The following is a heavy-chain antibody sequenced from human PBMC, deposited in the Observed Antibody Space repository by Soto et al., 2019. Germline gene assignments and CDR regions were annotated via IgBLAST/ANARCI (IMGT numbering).Heavy chain of an antibody. CDR3: ARGGGYYDSSGYLFLVDY. D-gene: IGHD3-22*01. CDR1: GFTFSSYW. Sequence: GGSLRLSCAASGFTFSSYWMSWVRQAPGKGLEWVANIEQDGSEKYYVDSVKGRFTISRDNAKNSLYLQMNSLRAEDTAVYYCARGGGYYDSSGYLFLVDYWGQGTLVTVSS. J-gene: IGHJ4*02. V-gene: IGHV3-7*03. CDR2: IEQDGSEK.